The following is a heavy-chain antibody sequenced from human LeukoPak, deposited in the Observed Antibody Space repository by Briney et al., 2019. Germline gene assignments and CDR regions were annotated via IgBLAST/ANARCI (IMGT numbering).Heavy chain of an antibody. CDR2: IDPSDSYT. Sequence: GESLKISCKGSGYSFTSYWISWVRQMPGKGLGWMGGIDPSDSYTNYSPSFQGHVTISADKSISTAYLQWSSLKASDTAMYYCARARYYSSSWPHFDYWGQGTLVTVSS. J-gene: IGHJ4*02. CDR1: GYSFTSYW. CDR3: ARARYYSSSWPHFDY. D-gene: IGHD6-13*01. V-gene: IGHV5-10-1*01.